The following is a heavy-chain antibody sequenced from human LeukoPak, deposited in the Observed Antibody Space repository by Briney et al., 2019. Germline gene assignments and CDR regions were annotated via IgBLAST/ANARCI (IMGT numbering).Heavy chain of an antibody. V-gene: IGHV3-30*18. D-gene: IGHD5-12*01. CDR2: ISYDGSNK. CDR3: AKDSQDSGYVATD. CDR1: GFTFSSYG. J-gene: IGHJ4*02. Sequence: GGSLRLSCAASGFTFSSYGMHWVRQAPGKGLEWVAVISYDGSNKYYADSVKGRFTISRDNSKNTLYLQMDSLRAEDTAVYYCAKDSQDSGYVATDWGQGTLVTVSS.